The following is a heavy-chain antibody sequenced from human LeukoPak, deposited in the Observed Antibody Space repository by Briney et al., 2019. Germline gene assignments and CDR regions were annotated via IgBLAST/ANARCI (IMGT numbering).Heavy chain of an antibody. CDR3: AKRGVVIRVILVGFHKEAYYFDS. Sequence: GGSLRLSCAVSGITLSNYGMSWVGQAPGQGLEWVSGISGSGGNTYYADSVKGRFTISRDNSKNTLYLQMNSLRAEDTAVYFCAKRGVVIRVILVGFHKEAYYFDSWGQGALVTVSS. J-gene: IGHJ4*02. CDR1: GITLSNYG. V-gene: IGHV3-23*01. CDR2: ISGSGGNT. D-gene: IGHD3-22*01.